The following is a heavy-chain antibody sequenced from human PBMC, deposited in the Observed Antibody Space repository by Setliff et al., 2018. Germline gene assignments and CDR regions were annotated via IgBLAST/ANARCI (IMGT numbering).Heavy chain of an antibody. Sequence: PGGSLRLSCAASGFTFSAYGMHWVRQAPGKGLEWVAVVSYDGSNKWYADSVKGRFTISRDSSKNTLYLQLNSLRPEDTAVYYCVKFPYCGSSKCFKGHWGQGTLVTVSS. CDR2: VSYDGSNK. J-gene: IGHJ4*02. D-gene: IGHD2-2*01. CDR1: GFTFSAYG. CDR3: VKFPYCGSSKCFKGH. V-gene: IGHV3-30*18.